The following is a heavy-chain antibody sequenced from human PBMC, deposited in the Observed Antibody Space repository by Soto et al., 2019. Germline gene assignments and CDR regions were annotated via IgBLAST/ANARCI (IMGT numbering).Heavy chain of an antibody. D-gene: IGHD3-3*01. CDR2: IYYSGST. CDR1: GGSISSYY. J-gene: IGHJ4*02. CDR3: ARGWSIFGVVKHFDY. Sequence: SLTCTVSGGSISSYYWSWIRQPPGKGLEWIGYIYYSGSTNYNPSLKSRVTISVDTSKNQFSLKLSSVTAADTAVYYCARGWSIFGVVKHFDYWGQGTLVTVSS. V-gene: IGHV4-59*01.